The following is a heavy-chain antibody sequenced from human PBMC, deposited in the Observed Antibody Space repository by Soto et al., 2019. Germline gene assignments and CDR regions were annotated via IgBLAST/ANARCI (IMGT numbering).Heavy chain of an antibody. J-gene: IGHJ2*01. CDR3: ARGSSFPMHDYGDYEDWYFDL. Sequence: QVQLQESGPGLVKPSGTLSLTCAVSGGSISSTKWWSWVRQPPGKGLEWIGDVFQTGTTNYNPSLKSRVTLSVDKSKNQLSLKLRSVTAADTAVYFCARGSSFPMHDYGDYEDWYFDLWGRGTLVTVSS. D-gene: IGHD4-17*01. V-gene: IGHV4-4*02. CDR2: VFQTGTT. CDR1: GGSISSTKW.